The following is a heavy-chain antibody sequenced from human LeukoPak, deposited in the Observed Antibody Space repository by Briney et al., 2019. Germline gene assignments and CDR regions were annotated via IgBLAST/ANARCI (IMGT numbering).Heavy chain of an antibody. Sequence: ASVKVSFKASGYTFIDYYMHWVRQAPGQGLEWMGIIIPSDGSTSYAQKFQGRVTMTRDTSTSTVYMELSSLRSEDTAVYYCARGKVVTMVRGVIITYFDYWGQGTLVTVSS. J-gene: IGHJ4*02. D-gene: IGHD3-10*01. CDR1: GYTFIDYY. CDR2: IIPSDGST. V-gene: IGHV1-46*01. CDR3: ARGKVVTMVRGVIITYFDY.